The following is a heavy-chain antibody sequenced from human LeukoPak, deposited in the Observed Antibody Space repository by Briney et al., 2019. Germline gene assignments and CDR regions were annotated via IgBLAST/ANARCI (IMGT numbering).Heavy chain of an antibody. CDR3: ARDSVPAVVYGYDPTFDY. CDR1: GGTFSSYA. V-gene: IGHV1-69*13. Sequence: GASVKVSCKASGGTFSSYAISWVRQAPGQGLEWMGGIIPIFGTANYAQKFQGRVTITADESTSTAYMELSGLRSEDTAVYYCARDSVPAVVYGYDPTFDYWGQGTLVTVSS. D-gene: IGHD5-12*01. J-gene: IGHJ4*02. CDR2: IIPIFGTA.